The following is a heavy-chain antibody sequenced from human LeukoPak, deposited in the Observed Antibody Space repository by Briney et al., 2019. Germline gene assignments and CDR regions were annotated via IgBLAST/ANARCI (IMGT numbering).Heavy chain of an antibody. V-gene: IGHV3-48*01. CDR2: ISSGSDSI. D-gene: IGHD3-22*01. CDR1: GFRFSIYN. CDR3: AKALDSSGYPCDY. Sequence: GGSLRLSCVASGFRFSIYNMNWVRQAPGKDLEWLSYISSGSDSIYYADSVKGRFTISRDNANNSLYLQMNSLRAEDTAVYYCAKALDSSGYPCDYWGQGALVTVSS. J-gene: IGHJ4*02.